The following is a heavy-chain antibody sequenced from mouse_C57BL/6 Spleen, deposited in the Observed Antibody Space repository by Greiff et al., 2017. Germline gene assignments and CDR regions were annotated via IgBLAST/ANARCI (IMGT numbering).Heavy chain of an antibody. J-gene: IGHJ1*03. D-gene: IGHD2-2*01. CDR3: ARAGSDWYFDV. Sequence: QVQLQQPGAELVKPGASVKLSCKASGYTFTSYWITWVKQRPGQGLEWIGDIYPGGGSTNSNEKFKGKATLTVDPSSCTAYMQLSRLTSGDAAVYYCARAGSDWYFDVWGTGTTVTVSS. CDR1: GYTFTSYW. V-gene: IGHV1-55*01. CDR2: IYPGGGST.